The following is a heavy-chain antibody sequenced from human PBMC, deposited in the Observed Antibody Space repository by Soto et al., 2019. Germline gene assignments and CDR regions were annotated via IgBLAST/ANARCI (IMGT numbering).Heavy chain of an antibody. D-gene: IGHD6-13*01. CDR2: IYYSGST. Sequence: SETLSLTCTVSGGPISSGGYYWSWIRQHPGKGLEWIGYIYYSGSTYYNPSLKSRVTISVDTSKNQFSLKLSSVTAADTAVYYCAREGGYGSTSGWFDPWGTGPLVTVSS. V-gene: IGHV4-31*03. J-gene: IGHJ5*02. CDR3: AREGGYGSTSGWFDP. CDR1: GGPISSGGYY.